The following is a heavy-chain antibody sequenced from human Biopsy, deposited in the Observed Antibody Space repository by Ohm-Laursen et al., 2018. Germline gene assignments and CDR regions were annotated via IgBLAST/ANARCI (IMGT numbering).Heavy chain of an antibody. V-gene: IGHV1-69*04. CDR3: ARDKTVLNYYFASDV. J-gene: IGHJ6*01. Sequence: SVKVSCNSSGGTFNNYGITWVRQAPGQGLEWVGRIISMVGTPKYAQKFQGRATITVDKSTSTAYLDLSSLKSEDTAVYYCARDKTVLNYYFASDVWGQGTTVTVSS. CDR2: IISMVGTP. CDR1: GGTFNNYG. D-gene: IGHD2/OR15-2a*01.